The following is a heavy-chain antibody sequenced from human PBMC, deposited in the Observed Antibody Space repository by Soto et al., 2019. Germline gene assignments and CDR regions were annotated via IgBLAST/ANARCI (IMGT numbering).Heavy chain of an antibody. Sequence: ASVKGSCKASGYIFTGHYMHWVRQAPGQGLELMGWINPASGATNYVQKFHGRITMTRDTSMSTAYLELSSLRSDDTAVYYCARDGDIVGAWNHWGQGTLVTVSS. CDR1: GYIFTGHY. CDR2: INPASGAT. J-gene: IGHJ5*02. V-gene: IGHV1-2*02. D-gene: IGHD1-26*01. CDR3: ARDGDIVGAWNH.